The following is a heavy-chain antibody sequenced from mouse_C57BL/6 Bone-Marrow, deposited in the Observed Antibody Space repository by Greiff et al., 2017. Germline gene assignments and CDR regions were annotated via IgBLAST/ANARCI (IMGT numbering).Heavy chain of an antibody. V-gene: IGHV1-64*01. CDR3: ARLGGRVYFDV. D-gene: IGHD1-1*01. CDR2: IHPYSGST. Sequence: QVQLQQPGAELVKPGASVKLSCKASGYTFTSYWMHWVKQRPGQGLEWIGMIHPYSGSTNYNEKFKSKATLTVDKSSSTAYMQLSSLTSEDSAVDYCARLGGRVYFDVWGTGTTVTVSS. J-gene: IGHJ1*03. CDR1: GYTFTSYW.